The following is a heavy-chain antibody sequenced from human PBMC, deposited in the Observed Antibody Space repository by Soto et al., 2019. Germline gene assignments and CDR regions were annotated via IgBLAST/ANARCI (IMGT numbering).Heavy chain of an antibody. Sequence: ASVKVSCKASGYTFTVFYIHGLLQSAWQGLQWMGYINPNSGDTQFAQNFKGRVIMTRDISITTAYMDLSSLTSDDTAVYYCARDHGYSYGKIWFDPWGQGTLVTVS. CDR3: ARDHGYSYGKIWFDP. CDR2: INPNSGDT. D-gene: IGHD5-18*01. J-gene: IGHJ5*02. V-gene: IGHV1-2*02. CDR1: GYTFTVFY.